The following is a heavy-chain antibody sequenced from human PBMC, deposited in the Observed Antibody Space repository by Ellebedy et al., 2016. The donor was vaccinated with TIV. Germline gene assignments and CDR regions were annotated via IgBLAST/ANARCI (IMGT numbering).Heavy chain of an antibody. CDR3: AGLSDISST. CDR1: GGSISSGYYY. J-gene: IGHJ5*02. CDR2: IYYSGNT. V-gene: IGHV4-39*01. D-gene: IGHD6-13*01. Sequence: GSLRLSCTVSGGSISSGYYYWGWIRQPPGKGLEWFGTIYYSGNTYYNPSLKSRVTISVDTSKNQFSLKLSSMTAADAAVYYCAGLSDISSTWGQGTLVTVSS.